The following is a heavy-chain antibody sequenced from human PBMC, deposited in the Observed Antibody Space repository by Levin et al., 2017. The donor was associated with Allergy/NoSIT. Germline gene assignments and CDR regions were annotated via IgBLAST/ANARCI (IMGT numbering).Heavy chain of an antibody. Sequence: SQTLSLTCTVSGGSISSSSYYWGWIRQPPGKGLEWIGSIYYSGSTYYNPSLKSRVTISVDTSKNQFSLKLSSVTAADTAVYYCVRHVGRATIERGFDYWGQGTLVTVSS. J-gene: IGHJ4*02. CDR2: IYYSGST. CDR3: VRHVGRATIERGFDY. V-gene: IGHV4-39*01. D-gene: IGHD5-12*01. CDR1: GGSISSSSYY.